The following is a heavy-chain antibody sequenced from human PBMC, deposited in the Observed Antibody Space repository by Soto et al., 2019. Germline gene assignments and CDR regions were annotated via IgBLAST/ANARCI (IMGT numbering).Heavy chain of an antibody. V-gene: IGHV1-46*01. CDR1: GYTFTSYY. J-gene: IGHJ6*02. CDR3: ARVPYEPPGVEPNCISTSCYVGYYYGMDV. Sequence: ASVKVSCKASGYTFTSYYMHWVRQAPGQGLEWMGIINPSGGSTSYAQKFQGRVTMTRDTSTSTVYMELSSLRSEDTAVYYCARVPYEPPGVEPNCISTSCYVGYYYGMDVWG. CDR2: INPSGGST. D-gene: IGHD2-2*01.